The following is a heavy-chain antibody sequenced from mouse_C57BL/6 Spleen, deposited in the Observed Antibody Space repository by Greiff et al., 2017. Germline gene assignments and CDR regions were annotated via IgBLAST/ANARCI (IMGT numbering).Heavy chain of an antibody. CDR3: ARHGSKPPWYFDV. CDR1: GYTFTSYW. Sequence: QVQLQQPGAELVKPGASVKMSCKASGYTFTSYWITWVKQRPGQGLEWIGDIYPGSGSTNYNEKFKSKATLTVDTSSSTAYMQLRSLTSDDSAVYYCARHGSKPPWYFDVWGTGTTVTVSS. CDR2: IYPGSGST. V-gene: IGHV1-55*01. D-gene: IGHD1-1*01. J-gene: IGHJ1*03.